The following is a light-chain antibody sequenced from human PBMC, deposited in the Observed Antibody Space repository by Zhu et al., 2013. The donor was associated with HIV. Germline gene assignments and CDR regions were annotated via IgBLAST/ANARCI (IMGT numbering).Light chain of an antibody. CDR2: EVS. CDR3: SSYTINTLQL. V-gene: IGLV2-14*01. J-gene: IGLJ3*02. Sequence: QSALTQPASVSGSPGQSITISCPGTSSDVGGYNYVSWYQQHPGKAPKLMIYEVSNRPSGVSNRFSGSKSGNTASLTISGLQAEDEGDYYCSSYTINTLQLFGGGTKVTVL. CDR1: SSDVGGYNY.